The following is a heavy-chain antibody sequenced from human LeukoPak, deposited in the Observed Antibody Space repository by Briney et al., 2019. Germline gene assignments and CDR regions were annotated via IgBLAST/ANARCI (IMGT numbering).Heavy chain of an antibody. D-gene: IGHD3-3*01. CDR1: GFTFSDYY. CDR2: ISSSGITT. CDR3: VRDDYDFWSGYQRYFEF. Sequence: GGSLRLSCAASGFTFSDYYMGWIRQAPGKGLEWVSYISSSGITTYYADSVKGRFTISRDNAKNSLYLQMTSVRADDTAMYYCVRDDYDFWSGYQRYFEFWGQGTLVTVSS. V-gene: IGHV3-11*04. J-gene: IGHJ4*02.